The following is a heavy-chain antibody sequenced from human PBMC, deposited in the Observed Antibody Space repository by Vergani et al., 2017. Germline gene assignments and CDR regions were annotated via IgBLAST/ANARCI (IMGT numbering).Heavy chain of an antibody. V-gene: IGHV3-23*01. CDR1: GFTFSSYA. J-gene: IGHJ3*02. CDR3: AKVGRSEVAGTFGAFDI. CDR2: LSASDRRT. D-gene: IGHD6-19*01. Sequence: EVQLLESGGGLVQPGGSLRLSCAASGFTFSSYAMSWVRQAPGKGPEGVSTLSASDRRTHYADSVKGRVTNSRDISKKTWFLQINSLRPEDTAVYYCAKVGRSEVAGTFGAFDIWGQGTMVTVSS.